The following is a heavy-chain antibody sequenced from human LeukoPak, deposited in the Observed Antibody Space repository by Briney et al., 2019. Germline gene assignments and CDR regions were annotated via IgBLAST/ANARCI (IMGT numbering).Heavy chain of an antibody. D-gene: IGHD3-3*01. CDR1: GGTFSSYA. V-gene: IGHV1-69*05. Sequence: SVKVSCKASGGTFSSYAISWVRQAPGQGLEWMGGIIPIFGTANYAQKFQGRVTITTDESTSTAYMELSSLRSEDTAVYYCARDRVFLRDFWSGYSYYFDYWGQGTLVTVS. J-gene: IGHJ4*02. CDR3: ARDRVFLRDFWSGYSYYFDY. CDR2: IIPIFGTA.